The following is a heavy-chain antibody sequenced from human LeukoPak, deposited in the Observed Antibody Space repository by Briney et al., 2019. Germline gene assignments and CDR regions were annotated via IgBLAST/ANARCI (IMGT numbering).Heavy chain of an antibody. V-gene: IGHV1-18*01. CDR2: ISAYNGNT. J-gene: IGHJ3*02. D-gene: IGHD2-15*01. CDR3: ARTEDDSEAFDI. Sequence: ASVKASCKASGYTFTSYGISWVRQAPGQGLEWMGWISAYNGNTNYAQKFQGRVTMTRNTSISTAYMELSSLRSEDTAVYYCARTEDDSEAFDIWGQGTMVTVSS. CDR1: GYTFTSYG.